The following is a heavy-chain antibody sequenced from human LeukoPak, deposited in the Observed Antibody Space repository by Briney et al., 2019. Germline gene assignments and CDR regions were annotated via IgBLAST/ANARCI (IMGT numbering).Heavy chain of an antibody. J-gene: IGHJ1*01. CDR3: ARPYYYGSGSPNPLQH. CDR2: INHSGST. V-gene: IGHV4-34*01. D-gene: IGHD3-10*01. CDR1: GGSFSGYY. Sequence: PSETLSLTCAVYGGSFSGYYWRWIRQPPGKGLEWIGEINHSGSTNYNPSLKSRVTISVDTSKNQFSLKLSSVTAADTAVYYCARPYYYGSGSPNPLQHWGQGTLVTVSS.